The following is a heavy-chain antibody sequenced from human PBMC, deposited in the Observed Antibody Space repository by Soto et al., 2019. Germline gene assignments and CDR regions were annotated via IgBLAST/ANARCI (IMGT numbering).Heavy chain of an antibody. CDR2: FDPEDGET. D-gene: IGHD6-13*01. CDR1: GYTLTELS. CDR3: ATTLAAAGTNNHYGMDV. V-gene: IGHV1-24*01. Sequence: ASVKVSCKVSGYTLTELSMHWVRQAPGKGLEWMGGFDPEDGETIYAQKFQGRVTMTEDTSTDTAYMELSSLRSEDTAVYYCATTLAAAGTNNHYGMDVWGQGTTVTVSS. J-gene: IGHJ6*02.